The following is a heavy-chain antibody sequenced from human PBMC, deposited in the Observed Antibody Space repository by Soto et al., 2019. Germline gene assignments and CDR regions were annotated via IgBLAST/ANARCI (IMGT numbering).Heavy chain of an antibody. CDR2: INPSGGST. D-gene: IGHD3-9*01. V-gene: IGHV1-46*01. J-gene: IGHJ4*02. Sequence: QVQLVQSGAEVKKPGASVKVSCKASGYSLTSYYMHWVRQAPGQGLAWMGIINPSGGSTSYAQNSQDRITMPRDTSTTTVYMELSSLRSEDTAVYFCARGDYDVLTGHYPLDYWGQGTLVTVSS. CDR3: ARGDYDVLTGHYPLDY. CDR1: GYSLTSYY.